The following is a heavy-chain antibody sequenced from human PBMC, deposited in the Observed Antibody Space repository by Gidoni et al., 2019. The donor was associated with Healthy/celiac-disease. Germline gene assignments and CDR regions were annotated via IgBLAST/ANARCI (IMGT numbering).Heavy chain of an antibody. V-gene: IGHV3-23*01. J-gene: IGHJ5*02. CDR2: ISGSGGST. CDR3: AKDFIRDEMIMDP. CDR1: GFNFSSYA. D-gene: IGHD3-22*01. Sequence: EVQLLESGGGLVQAGGSLSIDCAASGFNFSSYAISWVRQAPGKVLECVSAISGSGGSTYYADSVKGRFTISRDNSKNTLYLQMNSPRAEDTAVYYCAKDFIRDEMIMDPWGQGTLVTVSS.